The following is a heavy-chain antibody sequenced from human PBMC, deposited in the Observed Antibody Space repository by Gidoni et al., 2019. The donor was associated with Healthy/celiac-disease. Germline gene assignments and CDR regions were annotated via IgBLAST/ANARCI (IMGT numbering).Heavy chain of an antibody. CDR3: AKWGGGYDSSGYYHKRTSLPDY. Sequence: VQLLESGGGLVQPGGSLRLSCSASGFTFSSYAMRWVRQAPGKGLEWGSAISGSGGSTYYADSVKGRFTISRDNSKNTLYLQMNSLRAEDTAVYYCAKWGGGYDSSGYYHKRTSLPDYWGQGTLVTVSS. CDR1: GFTFSSYA. CDR2: ISGSGGST. V-gene: IGHV3-23*01. J-gene: IGHJ4*02. D-gene: IGHD3-22*01.